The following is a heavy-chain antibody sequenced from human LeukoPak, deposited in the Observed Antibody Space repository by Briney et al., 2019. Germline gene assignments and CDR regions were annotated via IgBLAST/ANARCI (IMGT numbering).Heavy chain of an antibody. Sequence: GGSLSLSCAASGFTFSSYAMSWVRQAPGKGLEWVSAISGSGGSTYYADSVKGRFTISRDNSKNTLYLQMNSLRAEDTAVYYCAPGRLLNWFDPWGQGTPLSVSS. CDR1: GFTFSSYA. CDR2: ISGSGGST. D-gene: IGHD3-10*01. J-gene: IGHJ5*02. V-gene: IGHV3-23*01. CDR3: APGRLLNWFDP.